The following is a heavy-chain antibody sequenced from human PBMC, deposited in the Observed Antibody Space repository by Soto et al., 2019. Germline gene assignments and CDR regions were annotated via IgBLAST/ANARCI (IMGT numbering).Heavy chain of an antibody. CDR1: GGSFSGYY. D-gene: IGHD3-10*02. J-gene: IGHJ5*02. Sequence: PSETLSLTCAVYGGSFSGYYLSWIRQPPGKGLECIGEINHSGSTNYNPSLKSRVTISVDTSKNQFSLKLSSVTAADTAVYYCARGTTFGARWFDPWGQGTLVTVSS. CDR2: INHSGST. V-gene: IGHV4-34*01. CDR3: ARGTTFGARWFDP.